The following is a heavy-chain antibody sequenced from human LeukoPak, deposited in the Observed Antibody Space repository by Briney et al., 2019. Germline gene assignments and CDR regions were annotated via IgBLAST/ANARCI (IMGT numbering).Heavy chain of an antibody. Sequence: SETLSLTCAVSGGSIGSQYWTWIRQTPGKGLEWIGYVDDIGSTKYNPSLKSRVTISVERSKNQFCLKLSSVTAADPAGYYFATEWSGYSSSRLNYGYYMDVWGKGTRVTFSS. CDR2: VDDIGST. J-gene: IGHJ6*03. D-gene: IGHD6-13*01. CDR1: GGSIGSQY. V-gene: IGHV4-59*11. CDR3: ATEWSGYSSSRLNYGYYMDV.